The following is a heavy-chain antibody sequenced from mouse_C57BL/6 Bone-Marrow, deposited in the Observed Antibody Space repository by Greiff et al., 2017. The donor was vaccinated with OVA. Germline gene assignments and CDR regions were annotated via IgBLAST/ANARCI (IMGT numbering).Heavy chain of an antibody. CDR1: GFNIKDYY. V-gene: IGHV14-2*01. J-gene: IGHJ4*01. Sequence: EVKLMESGAELVKPGASVKLSCTASGFNIKDYYMHWVKQRTEQGLEWIGRIDPEDGETKYAPKFQGKATITADTSSNTAYLQLSRLTSEDPAVYYCARSGGIGAMDYWGQGTSVTVSS. CDR2: IDPEDGET. D-gene: IGHD3-2*02. CDR3: ARSGGIGAMDY.